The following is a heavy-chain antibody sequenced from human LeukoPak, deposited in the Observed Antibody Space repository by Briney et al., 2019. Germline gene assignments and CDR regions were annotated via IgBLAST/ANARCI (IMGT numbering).Heavy chain of an antibody. V-gene: IGHV4-38-2*02. Sequence: SETLCLTCSGSNYSISNSLYWGWLRQPPGKGLEWIGSIYRSGSTFYNPSLKSRVTISLDTSKNQFSLKLSSVTAADTAVYFCARGTYGYYMDVWGKGTTVTVSS. D-gene: IGHD4-17*01. CDR2: IYRSGST. J-gene: IGHJ6*03. CDR1: NYSISNSLY. CDR3: ARGTYGYYMDV.